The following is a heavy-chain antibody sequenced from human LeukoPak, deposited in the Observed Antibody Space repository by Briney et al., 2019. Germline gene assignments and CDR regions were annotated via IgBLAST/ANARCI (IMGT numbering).Heavy chain of an antibody. CDR2: INPSGGST. J-gene: IGHJ4*02. D-gene: IGHD3-16*01. Sequence: ASAKVSCKASGYTFTGYYMHWVRQAPGQGLEWMGIINPSGGSTSYAQKFQGRVTMTRDMSTSTVYMELSSLRSEDTAVYYCARIDGGFDYWGQGTLVTVSS. CDR3: ARIDGGFDY. V-gene: IGHV1-46*01. CDR1: GYTFTGYY.